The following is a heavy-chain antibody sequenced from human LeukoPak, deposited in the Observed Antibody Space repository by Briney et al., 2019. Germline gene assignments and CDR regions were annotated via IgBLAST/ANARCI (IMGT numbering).Heavy chain of an antibody. Sequence: SVKVSCKTSEDIFSSYTISWVRQAPGQGLQWMGRIIPIIRQTKYSQKFQVRVTITADKSTSTVYMDLSGLTSDDTALYFCARGLNSGMTDYWGQGTLVTVSS. CDR1: EDIFSSYT. D-gene: IGHD1-26*01. CDR2: IIPIIRQT. J-gene: IGHJ4*02. V-gene: IGHV1-69*08. CDR3: ARGLNSGMTDY.